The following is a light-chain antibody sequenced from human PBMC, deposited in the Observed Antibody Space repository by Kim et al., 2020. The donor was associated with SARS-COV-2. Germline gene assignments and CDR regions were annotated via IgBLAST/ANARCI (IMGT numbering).Light chain of an antibody. Sequence: GSPVQTASFTCSGDDLGDMYTCWYQQKPGQSPLLVIYQDDRRPSGIPDRFAGSNSGNTATLTISGTQAMDEADYYCQTWDGITAVFGGGTQLTVL. J-gene: IGLJ3*02. CDR2: QDD. CDR3: QTWDGITAV. CDR1: DLGDMY. V-gene: IGLV3-1*01.